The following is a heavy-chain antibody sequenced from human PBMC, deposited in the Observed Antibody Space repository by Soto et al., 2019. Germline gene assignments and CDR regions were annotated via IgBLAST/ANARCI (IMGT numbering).Heavy chain of an antibody. CDR1: GFIFSSYD. CDR2: IWYDGSNK. D-gene: IGHD2-2*01. Sequence: GGSLRLSCTASGFIFSSYDIHWVRQAPGKVLEWVAVIWYDGSNKYYADSVKGRFTISRDNSKNTLYLQMNSLRAEDTAVYYCARSSSTTWGSFHHWGQGTLVTVSS. V-gene: IGHV3-33*01. J-gene: IGHJ1*01. CDR3: ARSSSTTWGSFHH.